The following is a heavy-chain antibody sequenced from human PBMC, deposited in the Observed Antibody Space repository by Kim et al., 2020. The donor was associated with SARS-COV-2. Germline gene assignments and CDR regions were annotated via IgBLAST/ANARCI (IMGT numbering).Heavy chain of an antibody. J-gene: IGHJ3*01. V-gene: IGHV5-51*01. Sequence: GESLKISCKASGYSFDIYWIAWLRQMPGKGLEWMGIIYPSDSDVTYSPSFQGQVTMSADTSINTAYLQWTSLKASDTAMYYCARRITLDSFDVWGQGTMFTVSS. D-gene: IGHD3-10*01. CDR3: ARRITLDSFDV. CDR1: GYSFDIYW. CDR2: IYPSDSDV.